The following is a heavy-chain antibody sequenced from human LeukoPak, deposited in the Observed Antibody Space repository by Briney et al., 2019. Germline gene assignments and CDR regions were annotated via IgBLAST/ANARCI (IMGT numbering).Heavy chain of an antibody. D-gene: IGHD3-16*01. CDR1: GFTFSSYS. V-gene: IGHV3-30*03. Sequence: GSLRLSCAASGFTFSSYSMNWVRQAPGKGLEWVAVISYDGSNKYYADSVKGRFTISRDNSKNTLYLQMNSLRAEDTAVYYSVAERLGYYYYGMDVWGQGTTVTVSS. J-gene: IGHJ6*02. CDR3: VAERLGYYYYGMDV. CDR2: ISYDGSNK.